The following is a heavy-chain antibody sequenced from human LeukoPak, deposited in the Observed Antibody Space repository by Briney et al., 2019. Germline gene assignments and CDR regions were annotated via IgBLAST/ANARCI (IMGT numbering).Heavy chain of an antibody. CDR3: ARGYDY. CDR2: INYSGST. V-gene: IGHV4-39*01. Sequence: SGTLSLTCTVSGGPIIGSTSYWGWIRQPPGKGLDWIGIINYSGSTYYNPSLRSRVTISVDTSKNQFSLKLNSVTASDTAVYYCARGYDYWGQGTLVTVSS. J-gene: IGHJ4*02. D-gene: IGHD3-22*01. CDR1: GGPIIGSTSY.